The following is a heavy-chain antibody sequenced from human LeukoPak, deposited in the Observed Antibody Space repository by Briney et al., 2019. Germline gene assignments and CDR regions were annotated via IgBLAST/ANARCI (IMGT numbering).Heavy chain of an antibody. CDR2: IYYSGST. CDR3: ASMYSSSWYFLDY. CDR1: GGSISSYY. J-gene: IGHJ4*02. D-gene: IGHD6-13*01. V-gene: IGHV4-59*08. Sequence: SETLSLTCTVSGGSISSYYWSWIRQPPGKGLEWIGYIYYSGSTDYNPSLKSRVTISVDTSKNQFSLKLSSVTAADTAVYYCASMYSSSWYFLDYWGQGTLVTVSS.